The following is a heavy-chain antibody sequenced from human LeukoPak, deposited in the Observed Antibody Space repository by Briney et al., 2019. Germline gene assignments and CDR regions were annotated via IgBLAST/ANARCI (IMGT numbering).Heavy chain of an antibody. CDR2: IYYSGST. CDR3: ARSLSGSYDFWSGFGASWFGP. CDR1: GGSISSYY. V-gene: IGHV4-59*01. J-gene: IGHJ5*02. Sequence: SETLSLTCTVSGGSISSYYWSWIRQPPGKGLEWIGYIYYSGSTNYNPSLKSRVTISVDTSKNQFSLKLSSVTAADTAVYYCARSLSGSYDFWSGFGASWFGPWGQGTLVTVSS. D-gene: IGHD3-3*01.